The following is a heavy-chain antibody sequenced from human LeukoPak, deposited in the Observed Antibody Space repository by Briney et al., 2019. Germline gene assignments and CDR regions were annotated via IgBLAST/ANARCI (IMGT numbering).Heavy chain of an antibody. Sequence: GGTLRLSCAASGFTFSSYAMSWVRQAPGKGLEWVSSVSGGGGSTYYADSVKGRFTISRDNSKTTLYLQMNSLRAEDTAVYYCAKVFYPAAGTGRVDFPFDYWGQGTLVTVSS. CDR3: AKVFYPAAGTGRVDFPFDY. J-gene: IGHJ4*02. V-gene: IGHV3-23*01. CDR1: GFTFSSYA. CDR2: VSGGGGST. D-gene: IGHD6-13*01.